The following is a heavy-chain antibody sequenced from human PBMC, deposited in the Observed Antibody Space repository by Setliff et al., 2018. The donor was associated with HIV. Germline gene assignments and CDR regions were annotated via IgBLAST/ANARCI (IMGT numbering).Heavy chain of an antibody. D-gene: IGHD3-22*01. CDR2: IVPILNTG. Sequence: AGGSLRLSCKASGFTFSTSGMHWARQAPGQGLEWMGGIVPILNTGNYAPKFQGRVTITADESTTTAYMELSSLRSEDTAVYYCARIPNHSSGFDYWGQGTPVTVSS. V-gene: IGHV1-69*01. J-gene: IGHJ4*02. CDR3: ARIPNHSSGFDY. CDR1: GFTFSTSG.